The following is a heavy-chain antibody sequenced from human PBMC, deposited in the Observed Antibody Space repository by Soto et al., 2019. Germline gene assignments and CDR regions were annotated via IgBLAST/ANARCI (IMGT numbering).Heavy chain of an antibody. Sequence: SDTLSLTCDLSGVSISENHWSWIRQAPGKGLEWVGYVHFSGSTTYNPSLAPRLNISFDMSKSQVYLQLTSVTDADTAVYYCARFGAAAAHDDNWGRGVLVT. CDR3: ARFGAAAAHDDN. D-gene: IGHD6-13*01. V-gene: IGHV4-59*07. CDR2: VHFSGST. J-gene: IGHJ4*01. CDR1: GVSISENH.